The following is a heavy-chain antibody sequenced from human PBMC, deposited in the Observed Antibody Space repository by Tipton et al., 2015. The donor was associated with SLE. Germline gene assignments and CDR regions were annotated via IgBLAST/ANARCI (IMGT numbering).Heavy chain of an antibody. Sequence: LRLSCTVSGGSISSGGYYWSWIRQHPGKGLEWIGYIYYSGSTHYNPSLKSRVTISVDTSKNQFSLKLSSVTAADTAVYYCARMFADGGYYFDYWGQGTLVTVSS. V-gene: IGHV4-31*02. J-gene: IGHJ4*02. CDR3: ARMFADGGYYFDY. D-gene: IGHD3-10*02. CDR1: GGSISSGGYY. CDR2: IYYSGST.